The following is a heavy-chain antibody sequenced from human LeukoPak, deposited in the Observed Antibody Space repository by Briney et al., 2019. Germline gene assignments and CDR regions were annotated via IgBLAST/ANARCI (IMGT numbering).Heavy chain of an antibody. D-gene: IGHD3-3*01. CDR3: AKGGQDFDFWRFDL. CDR1: GFSFSDSA. J-gene: IGHJ5*02. V-gene: IGHV3-23*01. CDR2: ISDTGGRT. Sequence: PGGSLRLSCAPSGFSFSDSAVSWVRHSPGEGLKWVSSISDTGGRTYYADSVKGRFTITRDNSRNTVNLQMNGLRADDTARYHCAKGGQDFDFWRFDLWGQGILVIVSS.